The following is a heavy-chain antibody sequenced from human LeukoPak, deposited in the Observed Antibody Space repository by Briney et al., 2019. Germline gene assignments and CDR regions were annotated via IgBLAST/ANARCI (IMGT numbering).Heavy chain of an antibody. V-gene: IGHV1-18*01. D-gene: IGHD3-9*01. CDR1: GYTFTSYG. CDR3: ARAPNHDILTGYYIDY. CDR2: ISAYNGNT. Sequence: ASVKVSCKASGYTFTSYGISWVRQAPGQGLEWMGWISAYNGNTNYAQKLQGRVTMTRNTSISTAYMELSSLRSGDTAVYYCARAPNHDILTGYYIDYWGQGTLVTVSS. J-gene: IGHJ4*02.